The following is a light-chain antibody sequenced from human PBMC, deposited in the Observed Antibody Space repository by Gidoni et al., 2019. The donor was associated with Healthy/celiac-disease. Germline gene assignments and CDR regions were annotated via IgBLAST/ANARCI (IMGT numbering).Light chain of an antibody. V-gene: IGKV3-20*01. CDR3: QQYGSSPGYT. CDR2: GAS. Sequence: EHELTPSPGTLSLSPGERATLSCRASQSVSSSYLAWYQQKPGQAPALLIYGASSRATGIPDRFSGSGSGTDFTLTISRLEPEDFAVYYCQQYGSSPGYTFGQGTKLEIK. J-gene: IGKJ2*01. CDR1: QSVSSSY.